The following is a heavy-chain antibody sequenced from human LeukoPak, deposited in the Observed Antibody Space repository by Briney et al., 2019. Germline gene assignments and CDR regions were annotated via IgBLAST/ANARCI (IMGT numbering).Heavy chain of an antibody. CDR2: IGAYNDYT. Sequence: ASVKVSCKASGYTFTSYGVTWVRQAPGQGLEWMGWIGAYNDYTKYAQQLQGRVTMTTDTSTNTAYTELSSLRSEDTAVYYCARDRKVQLLGFDYWGQGTLVTVSS. D-gene: IGHD6-6*01. CDR1: GYTFTSYG. J-gene: IGHJ4*02. CDR3: ARDRKVQLLGFDY. V-gene: IGHV1-18*01.